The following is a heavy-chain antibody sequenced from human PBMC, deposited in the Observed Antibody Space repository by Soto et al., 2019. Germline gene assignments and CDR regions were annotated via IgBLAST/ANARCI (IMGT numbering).Heavy chain of an antibody. CDR1: GGSISNYY. Sequence: QVQLQESGPGLVKPSETLSLTCTVSGGSISNYYWSWIRQPPGKGLEWIGYIYYSGSTNYNPSLKSRVTIXXDXPXSLCSLKLSSVTAADTAVYYCARHYYGSGSYYTFDSWGQGTLVTVSS. CDR3: ARHYYGSGSYYTFDS. J-gene: IGHJ4*02. CDR2: IYYSGST. D-gene: IGHD3-10*01. V-gene: IGHV4-59*01.